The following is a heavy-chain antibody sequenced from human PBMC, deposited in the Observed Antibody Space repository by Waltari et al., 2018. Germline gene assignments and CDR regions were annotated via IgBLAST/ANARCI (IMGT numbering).Heavy chain of an antibody. J-gene: IGHJ4*02. CDR1: GFTFSSYA. CDR2: ISYDGSNE. D-gene: IGHD3-22*01. Sequence: QVQLVESGGGVVQPGRSLRLSCAASGFTFSSYAMHWVRQAPGKGLEWVAVISYDGSNEYYADSVKGRFTISRDNSKNTLYLQMNSLRAEDTAVYYCARVVYYDSSGYYDYWGQGTLVTVSS. CDR3: ARVVYYDSSGYYDY. V-gene: IGHV3-30-3*01.